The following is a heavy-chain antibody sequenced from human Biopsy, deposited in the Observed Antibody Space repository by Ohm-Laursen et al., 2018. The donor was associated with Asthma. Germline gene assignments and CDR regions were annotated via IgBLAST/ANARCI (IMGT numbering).Heavy chain of an antibody. V-gene: IGHV4-39*01. CDR1: SGSGGYMRSGNYY. D-gene: IGHD6-13*01. J-gene: IGHJ6*02. CDR3: VRGSSSWHHGPFHYYYGLDV. Sequence: SQTLSLTCSLSSGSGGYMRSGNYYWGWIRQPPGKGLEWIGSIYYSGTTYYNPSLESRVTVSADTTKNRFSLNLTSVTAADTAVYYCVRGSSSWHHGPFHYYYGLDVWGQGTTATVSS. CDR2: IYYSGTT.